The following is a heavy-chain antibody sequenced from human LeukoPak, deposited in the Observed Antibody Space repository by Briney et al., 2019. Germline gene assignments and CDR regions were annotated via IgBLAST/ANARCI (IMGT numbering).Heavy chain of an antibody. J-gene: IGHJ6*02. CDR3: ARDVTDSSSWYYYYYGMDV. D-gene: IGHD6-13*01. V-gene: IGHV1-18*01. Sequence: GASVKVSCKASGYTFTSYGISWVRQAPGQGLEWMGWISAYNGNTNYAQKLQGRVTMTTDTSTSTAYMELGSLRSDDTAVYYCARDVTDSSSWYYYYYGMDVWGQGTTVTVSS. CDR1: GYTFTSYG. CDR2: ISAYNGNT.